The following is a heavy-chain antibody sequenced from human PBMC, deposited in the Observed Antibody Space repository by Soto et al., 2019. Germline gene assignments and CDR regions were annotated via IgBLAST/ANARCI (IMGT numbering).Heavy chain of an antibody. Sequence: SVQVSCKDSGGTFSSYAISWVRQAPGQGLEWMGGIIPIFGTANYAQKFQGRVTITADKSTSTAYMELSSLRSEDTAVYYCARANLAARGWFDPWGQGTLVTVSS. D-gene: IGHD6-13*01. J-gene: IGHJ5*02. CDR2: IIPIFGTA. V-gene: IGHV1-69*06. CDR3: ARANLAARGWFDP. CDR1: GGTFSSYA.